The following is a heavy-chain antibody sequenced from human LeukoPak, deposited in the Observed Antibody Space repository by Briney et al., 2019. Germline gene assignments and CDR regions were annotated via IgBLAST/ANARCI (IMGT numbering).Heavy chain of an antibody. CDR3: ARSSSGWYYLFDY. J-gene: IGHJ4*02. CDR2: INPNSGGT. CDR1: GYTFTGYY. Sequence: GASVKVSCKASGYTFTGYYMHWVRQAPGQGLEWMGWINPNSGGTNYAQKFRGRVTMTRDTSISTAYMELSRLRSDDTAVYYCARSSSGWYYLFDYWGQGTLVTVSS. V-gene: IGHV1-2*02. D-gene: IGHD6-19*01.